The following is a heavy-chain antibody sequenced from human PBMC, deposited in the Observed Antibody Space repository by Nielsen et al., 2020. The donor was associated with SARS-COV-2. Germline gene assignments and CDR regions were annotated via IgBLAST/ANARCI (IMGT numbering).Heavy chain of an antibody. CDR2: FDPEDGET. D-gene: IGHD2-21*01. Sequence: ASVKVSCKVSGYTLTELSMHWVRQAPGKGLEWMGGFDPEDGETIYAQRFQGRVTMTEDTSTDTAYMELSGLTSEDTAVYYCAMKGEMWWELNTWGQGTRVTVSS. J-gene: IGHJ3*01. V-gene: IGHV1-24*01. CDR1: GYTLTELS. CDR3: AMKGEMWWELNT.